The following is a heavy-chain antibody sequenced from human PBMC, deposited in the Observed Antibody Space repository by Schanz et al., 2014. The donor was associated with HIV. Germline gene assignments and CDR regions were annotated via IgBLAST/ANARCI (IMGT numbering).Heavy chain of an antibody. CDR2: ISSTSSSI. Sequence: EVQLVESGGALVQPGGSLRLSCAASGFTFSSYSMNWVRQAPGKGLECVSYISSTSSSIYYADSVKGRFTISRDNAKNSLFLQMTSLRAEDTAVYYCARKTGTHLDWYFDLWGRGTLVTVSS. CDR1: GFTFSSYS. CDR3: ARKTGTHLDWYFDL. V-gene: IGHV3-48*04. J-gene: IGHJ2*01. D-gene: IGHD1-1*01.